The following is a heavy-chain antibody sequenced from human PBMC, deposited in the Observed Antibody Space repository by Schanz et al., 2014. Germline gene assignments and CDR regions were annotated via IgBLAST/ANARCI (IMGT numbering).Heavy chain of an antibody. CDR2: ISSSGSYI. D-gene: IGHD4-17*01. J-gene: IGHJ6*03. V-gene: IGHV3-21*01. Sequence: EVHLVESGGGLVKRGGSLRLSCAASGFTISSYSMNWVRQAPGKGLEWVSSISSSGSYIYYADSVKGRFSISRDNAKNTLYLQMNSLRAEDTAVYYCARDGDRFYHNYYMDVWGKGTTVTVSS. CDR1: GFTISSYS. CDR3: ARDGDRFYHNYYMDV.